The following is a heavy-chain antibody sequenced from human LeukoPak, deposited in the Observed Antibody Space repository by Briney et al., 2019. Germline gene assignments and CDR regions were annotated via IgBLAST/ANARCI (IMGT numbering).Heavy chain of an antibody. Sequence: PGGSLRLSCAASGFTFSRYAMSWVRQAGGKGLEWVSASSGSGGRTYYADSVKGRFTISRENSQNTLYLQINSLRAEDTAVYYCAPHYYASSWYFDYWGQGTLVTVSS. J-gene: IGHJ4*02. CDR1: GFTFSRYA. V-gene: IGHV3-23*01. CDR3: APHYYASSWYFDY. CDR2: SSGSGGRT. D-gene: IGHD3-22*01.